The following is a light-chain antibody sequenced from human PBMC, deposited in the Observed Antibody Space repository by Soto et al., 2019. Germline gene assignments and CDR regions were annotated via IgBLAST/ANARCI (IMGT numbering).Light chain of an antibody. CDR2: RNY. V-gene: IGLV1-47*01. CDR3: ASWDNILTWV. CDR1: SSNIGDNY. Sequence: QSVLTQPPSASGTPGQRVTISCSGGSSNIGDNYVYWYQQFPGTAPKLLIYRNYERPSGVPDRFSGSKSGTSASLAISGLRSEDEADYYCASWDNILTWVFGGGTKVTVL. J-gene: IGLJ3*02.